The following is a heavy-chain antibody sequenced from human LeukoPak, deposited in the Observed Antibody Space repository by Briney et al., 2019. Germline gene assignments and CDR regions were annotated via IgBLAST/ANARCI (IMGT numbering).Heavy chain of an antibody. J-gene: IGHJ4*02. D-gene: IGHD3-22*01. CDR2: ISGSGGST. Sequence: GGSLRLSCSASGFTFTSSGMSWVRQAPGKGLEWVSAISGSGGSTYYADSVKGRFTISRDNSKNTLYLQMNSLRAEDAAVYYCASAPYYYDSSGYPFDYWGQGTLVTVSS. CDR1: GFTFTSSG. CDR3: ASAPYYYDSSGYPFDY. V-gene: IGHV3-23*01.